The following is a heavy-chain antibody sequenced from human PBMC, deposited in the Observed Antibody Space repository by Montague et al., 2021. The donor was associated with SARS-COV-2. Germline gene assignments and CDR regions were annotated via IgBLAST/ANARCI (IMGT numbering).Heavy chain of an antibody. J-gene: IGHJ4*02. CDR1: GGSVSSGSYF. Sequence: SETLSLTCTVSGGSVSSGSYFWNWIRQPPGKGLEWIGYKCYSGSTNYXXXFKSRVTISVDKSKNQFSLKLTSVTAADTAVYYCARTRFESRGYYIPPFDYWGQGTLVTVSS. CDR3: ARTRFESRGYYIPPFDY. CDR2: KCYSGST. V-gene: IGHV4-61*01. D-gene: IGHD3-22*01.